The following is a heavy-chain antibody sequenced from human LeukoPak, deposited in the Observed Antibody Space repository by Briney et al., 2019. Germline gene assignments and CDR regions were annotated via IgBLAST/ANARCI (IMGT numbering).Heavy chain of an antibody. CDR3: ASWAGYCSSTSCHPLNWFDP. V-gene: IGHV1-2*02. J-gene: IGHJ5*02. CDR1: GYTFTGYY. D-gene: IGHD2-2*03. Sequence: ASVKVSCKASGYTFTGYYMHWVRQAPGQGLEGMGWINPNSGGTNYAQKFQGRVTMTRDTSTSTAYMELSRLRADDTAVYYCASWAGYCSSTSCHPLNWFDPWGQGTLVTVSS. CDR2: INPNSGGT.